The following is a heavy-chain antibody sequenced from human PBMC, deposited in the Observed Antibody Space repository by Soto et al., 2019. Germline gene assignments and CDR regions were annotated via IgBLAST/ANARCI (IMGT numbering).Heavy chain of an antibody. J-gene: IGHJ6*02. Sequence: EGSLRLSCAASGFTFSSYAMHWVRQAPGKGLEWVAVISYDGSNKYYADSVKGRFTISRDNSKNALYLQMNSLRAEDTAVYYCARDLVVYDFLEWSHYYYYGMDVWGQGTTVTVSS. CDR1: GFTFSSYA. V-gene: IGHV3-30-3*01. CDR2: ISYDGSNK. CDR3: ARDLVVYDFLEWSHYYYYGMDV. D-gene: IGHD3-3*01.